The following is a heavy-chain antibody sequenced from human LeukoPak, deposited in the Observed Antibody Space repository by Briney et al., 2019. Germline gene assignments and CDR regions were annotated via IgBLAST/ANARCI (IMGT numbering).Heavy chain of an antibody. CDR2: IYPADSDT. Sequence: GESLKISCKVSGYSFTSYWIGWVRQMPGKGLEWMGIIYPADSDTRYSPSFQGQVTISADKSISTAYLQWSSLKASDTAMYYCARPGQLGEYTPYYFDYGGQGTLVTVSS. D-gene: IGHD3-16*01. J-gene: IGHJ4*02. CDR3: ARPGQLGEYTPYYFDY. V-gene: IGHV5-51*01. CDR1: GYSFTSYW.